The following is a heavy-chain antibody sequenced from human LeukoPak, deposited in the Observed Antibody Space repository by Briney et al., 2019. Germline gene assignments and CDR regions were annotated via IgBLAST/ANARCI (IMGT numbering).Heavy chain of an antibody. CDR3: ARDGGDGKQWLGYFDY. D-gene: IGHD6-19*01. Sequence: PGGSLRLSCAASGFTFSSYGMSWVRQAPGKGLEWVSVIYSGGSTYYADSVKGRFTISRDNSKNTLYLQMNSLRAEDTAVYYCARDGGDGKQWLGYFDYWGQGTLVTVSS. J-gene: IGHJ4*02. V-gene: IGHV3-53*01. CDR2: IYSGGST. CDR1: GFTFSSYG.